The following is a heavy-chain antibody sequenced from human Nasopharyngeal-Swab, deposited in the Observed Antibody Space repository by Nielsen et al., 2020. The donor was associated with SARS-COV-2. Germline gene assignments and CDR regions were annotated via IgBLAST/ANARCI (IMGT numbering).Heavy chain of an antibody. D-gene: IGHD6-19*01. CDR1: GFTFSSYM. Sequence: GESLKISCEASGFTFSSYMMTWVRQTAGKRLEWVASIGNSGAGTYHADSVKGRFTISRDNFTNTLYLEMKYLRAEDTAVYFCAKSAVAGTERIWYLYYHIDVWGKGTSVTVSS. CDR3: AKSAVAGTERIWYLYYHIDV. J-gene: IGHJ6*03. CDR2: IGNSGAGT. V-gene: IGHV3-23*01.